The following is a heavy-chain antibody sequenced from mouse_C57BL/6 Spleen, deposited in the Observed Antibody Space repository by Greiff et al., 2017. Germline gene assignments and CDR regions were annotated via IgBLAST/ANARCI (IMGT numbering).Heavy chain of an antibody. J-gene: IGHJ4*01. CDR3: AREDYDGNYYAMDY. CDR2: IYPGGGYT. D-gene: IGHD2-4*01. V-gene: IGHV1-63*01. Sequence: VQLQESGAELVRPGTSVKMSCKASGYTFTNYWIGWAKQRPGHGLEWIGDIYPGGGYTNYNEKFKGKATLTADKSSSTAYMQFSSLTSEDSAIYYCAREDYDGNYYAMDYWGQGTSVTVSS. CDR1: GYTFTNYW.